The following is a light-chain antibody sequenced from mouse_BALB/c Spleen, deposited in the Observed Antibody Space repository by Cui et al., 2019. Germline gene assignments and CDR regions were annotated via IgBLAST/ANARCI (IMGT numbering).Light chain of an antibody. V-gene: IGKV5-48*01. CDR1: QSIGTS. CDR2: YAS. Sequence: DILLTQSPAILSVSLGERVSFSCRASQSIGTSIHWYQQRTNGSPRLLIKYASESISGIPSRFSGSGSGTDFTLSINSVESEDIADYYCQQSNSWPTWTFGGGTKLEIK. J-gene: IGKJ1*01. CDR3: QQSNSWPTWT.